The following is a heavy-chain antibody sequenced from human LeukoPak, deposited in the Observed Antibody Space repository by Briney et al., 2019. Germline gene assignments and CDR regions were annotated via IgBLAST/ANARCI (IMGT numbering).Heavy chain of an antibody. CDR3: ASSDPVTTAYYYYGMDV. J-gene: IGHJ6*02. D-gene: IGHD4-17*01. CDR2: INHSGST. CDR1: GGSFSGYY. V-gene: IGHV4-34*01. Sequence: SETLSLTCAVYGGSFSGYYWSWIRQPPGKGLEWIGEINHSGSTNYNPSLKSRVTISVDTSKNQFSLKLSSVTAADTAVYYCASSDPVTTAYYYYGMDVWGQGTTVTVSS.